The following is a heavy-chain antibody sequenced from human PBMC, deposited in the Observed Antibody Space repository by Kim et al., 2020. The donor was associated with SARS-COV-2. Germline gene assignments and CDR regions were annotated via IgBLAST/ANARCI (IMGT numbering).Heavy chain of an antibody. J-gene: IGHJ6*02. CDR3: ARGRYSYSSGMDV. Sequence: YNPSLKSRVTISVATSKNQFSLKLSSVTAADTAVYYCARGRYSYSSGMDVWGQGTTVTVSS. V-gene: IGHV4-34*01. D-gene: IGHD5-18*01.